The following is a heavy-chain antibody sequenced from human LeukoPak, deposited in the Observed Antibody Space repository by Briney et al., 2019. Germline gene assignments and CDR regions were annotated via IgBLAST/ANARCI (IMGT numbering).Heavy chain of an antibody. CDR3: ACAFPFTLFPSLT. D-gene: IGHD2/OR15-2a*01. V-gene: IGHV1-2*02. CDR2: TNPNSGGT. Sequence: ASEKVSCKTSGYTFTGYYMHWVRQSPGQGREGVGCTNPNSGGTTYAQRFQGRVTMTRDTSISTAYMEVSRLRSDDTAIYYCACAFPFTLFPSLTWGQGTLVTVSS. CDR1: GYTFTGYY. J-gene: IGHJ5*02.